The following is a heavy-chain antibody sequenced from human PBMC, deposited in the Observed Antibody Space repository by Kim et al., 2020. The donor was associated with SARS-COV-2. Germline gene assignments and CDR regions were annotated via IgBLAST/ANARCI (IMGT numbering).Heavy chain of an antibody. CDR2: IDPSDSYT. CDR1: GYSFTSYW. Sequence: GESLKISCKGSGYSFTSYWISWVRQMPGKGLEWMGRIDPSDSYTNYSPSFQAHVTISADKSISTAYLQWSSLKASDTAMYYCAGTDDSSHNWFDPWGQGTLVTVSS. CDR3: AGTDDSSHNWFDP. D-gene: IGHD3-22*01. J-gene: IGHJ5*02. V-gene: IGHV5-10-1*01.